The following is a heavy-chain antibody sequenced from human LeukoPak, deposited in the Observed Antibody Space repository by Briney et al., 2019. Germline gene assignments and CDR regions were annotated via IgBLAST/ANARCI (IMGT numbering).Heavy chain of an antibody. Sequence: SETLSLTCTVSGGSIGSGGYYWSWIRQHPGKGLEWIGYIYYSGSTYYNPSLKSRVTISVDTSKNQFSLKLSSVTAADTAVYYCARGRGSYAFDYWGQGTLVTVSS. V-gene: IGHV4-31*03. J-gene: IGHJ4*02. D-gene: IGHD1-26*01. CDR1: GGSIGSGGYY. CDR2: IYYSGST. CDR3: ARGRGSYAFDY.